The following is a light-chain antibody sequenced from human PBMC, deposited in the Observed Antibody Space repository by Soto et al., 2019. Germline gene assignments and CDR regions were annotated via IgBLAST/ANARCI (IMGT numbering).Light chain of an antibody. CDR3: CSYAGSANV. J-gene: IGLJ1*01. CDR1: SSDIGSYKF. V-gene: IGLV2-23*03. Sequence: QSVLTQPASVSESPGQSITISCTGTSSDIGSYKFVSWYQHHPGKAPKLMIYEGSKRPSGVSDRFSGSKSGNTASLTISGLQADDEADYYCCSYAGSANVFGTGTKVPVL. CDR2: EGS.